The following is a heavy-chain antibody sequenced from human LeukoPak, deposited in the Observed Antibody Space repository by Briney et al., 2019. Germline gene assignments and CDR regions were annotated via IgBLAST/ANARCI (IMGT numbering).Heavy chain of an antibody. Sequence: GVSVKVPCKASGYIFNSCSIHWVRQAPGQRLEWMGWINADNGNTKYSQKFQGRVTITTDTSASTAYMELSSLRSEDTAMYYCAGDPSQQLAPEWYFDLWGRGTLVTVSS. D-gene: IGHD6-13*01. V-gene: IGHV1-3*01. J-gene: IGHJ2*01. CDR3: AGDPSQQLAPEWYFDL. CDR2: INADNGNT. CDR1: GYIFNSCS.